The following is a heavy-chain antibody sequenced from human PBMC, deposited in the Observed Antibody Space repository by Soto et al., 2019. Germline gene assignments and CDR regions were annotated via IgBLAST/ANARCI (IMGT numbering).Heavy chain of an antibody. Sequence: ASVKVSCKASGYTFTGDYMHWVRQAPGQGREWMGWINPNSGGTNYAQKFQGWVTMTRDTSISTAYMELSRLRSDDTAVYYCARAMAGTGPYYYYGMDVWGQGTTVTVSS. J-gene: IGHJ6*02. CDR3: ARAMAGTGPYYYYGMDV. D-gene: IGHD6-19*01. CDR1: GYTFTGDY. V-gene: IGHV1-2*04. CDR2: INPNSGGT.